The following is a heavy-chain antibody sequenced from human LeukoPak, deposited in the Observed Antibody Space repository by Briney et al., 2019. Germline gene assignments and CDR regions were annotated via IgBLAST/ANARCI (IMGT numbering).Heavy chain of an antibody. V-gene: IGHV3-15*01. Sequence: GGSLRLSCAASGFTFSNAWMSWVRQAPGKGLEWVGRIKSKTDGGTTDYAAPVKGRFTISRDNSKNTLYLQMNSLRAEDTAVYYCAKEQWELLPYFDYWGQGTLVTVSS. D-gene: IGHD1-26*01. CDR3: AKEQWELLPYFDY. CDR2: IKSKTDGGTT. CDR1: GFTFSNAW. J-gene: IGHJ4*02.